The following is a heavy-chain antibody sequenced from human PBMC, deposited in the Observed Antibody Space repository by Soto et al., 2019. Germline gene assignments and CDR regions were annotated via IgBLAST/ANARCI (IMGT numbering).Heavy chain of an antibody. CDR2: IYYSGST. Sequence: LSLTCTVSGGSISSYYWSWIRQPPGKGLEWIGYIYYSGSTNYNPSLKSRVTISVDTSKNQFSLKLSSVTAADTAVYYCARARSSRSYYYGMDVWGQGTTVTVSS. J-gene: IGHJ6*02. CDR3: ARARSSRSYYYGMDV. CDR1: GGSISSYY. V-gene: IGHV4-59*01. D-gene: IGHD6-13*01.